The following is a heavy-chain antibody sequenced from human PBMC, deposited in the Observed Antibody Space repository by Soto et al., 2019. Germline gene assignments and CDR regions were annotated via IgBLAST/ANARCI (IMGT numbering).Heavy chain of an antibody. D-gene: IGHD2-2*01. J-gene: IGHJ4*02. V-gene: IGHV3-30*03. CDR3: ARDFRPHCISTSCYADY. Sequence: PGGSMRLSSAASGFTFSSYGMHWVRQAPGKGLEWVAVISYDGSNKYYADSVKGRFTISRDNSKNTLYLQMNSLRAEDTAVYYCARDFRPHCISTSCYADYWGQGTLVTVSS. CDR1: GFTFSSYG. CDR2: ISYDGSNK.